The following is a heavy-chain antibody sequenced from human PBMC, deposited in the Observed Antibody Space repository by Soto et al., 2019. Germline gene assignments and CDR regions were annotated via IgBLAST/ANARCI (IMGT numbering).Heavy chain of an antibody. CDR1: GYTFASYG. D-gene: IGHD6-19*01. Sequence: ASVKVSCKASGYTFASYGISWARQAPGQGLEWMRWISAYNGNTNYAQKLQGRVTMTTDTSTSTAYMELRSLRSDDTAVYYCARFGIAVAGFDAFDIWGQGTTVTVSS. J-gene: IGHJ3*02. CDR3: ARFGIAVAGFDAFDI. CDR2: ISAYNGNT. V-gene: IGHV1-18*01.